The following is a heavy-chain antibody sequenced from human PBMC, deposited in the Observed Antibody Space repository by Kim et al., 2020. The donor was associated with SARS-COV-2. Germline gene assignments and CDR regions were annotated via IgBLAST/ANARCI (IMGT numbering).Heavy chain of an antibody. V-gene: IGHV1-69*13. CDR2: IIPIFGTA. J-gene: IGHJ4*02. CDR1: GGTFSSYA. D-gene: IGHD3-9*01. CDR3: ARGGRYDILTGYLSGGLDY. Sequence: SVKVSCKASGGTFSSYAISWVRQAPGQGLEWMGGIIPIFGTANYAQKFQGRVTITADESTSTAYMELSSLRSEDTAVYYCARGGRYDILTGYLSGGLDYWGQGTLVTVSS.